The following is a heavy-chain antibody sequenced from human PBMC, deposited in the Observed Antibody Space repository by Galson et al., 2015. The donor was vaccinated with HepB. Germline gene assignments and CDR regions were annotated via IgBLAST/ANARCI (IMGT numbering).Heavy chain of an antibody. CDR2: IYYSGNT. CDR1: GVSISSSTYY. D-gene: IGHD1-26*01. CDR3: ARRIEVGPTIWLSRDDY. Sequence: SETLSLTCTVSGVSISSSTYYWVWIRQPPGKGLEWIGNIYYSGNTYYNPSLKSRVAISVDTSKNHFSLKLSSVTAADTAVYYCARRIEVGPTIWLSRDDYWGREPWSPSPQ. V-gene: IGHV4-39*02. J-gene: IGHJ4*02.